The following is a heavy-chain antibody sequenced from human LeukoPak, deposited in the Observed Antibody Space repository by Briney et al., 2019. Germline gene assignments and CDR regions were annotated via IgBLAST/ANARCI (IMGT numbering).Heavy chain of an antibody. V-gene: IGHV4-4*07. CDR1: GGSISSYY. Sequence: PSETLSHTCTVSGGSISSYYWSWIRQPAGKGLEWIGRIYTSGSTNYNPSLKSRVTMSVDTSKNQFSLKLSSVTAADTAVYYRARDLGCSGGGCYWNWFDPWGQGTLVTVSS. J-gene: IGHJ5*02. CDR3: ARDLGCSGGGCYWNWFDP. D-gene: IGHD2-15*01. CDR2: IYTSGST.